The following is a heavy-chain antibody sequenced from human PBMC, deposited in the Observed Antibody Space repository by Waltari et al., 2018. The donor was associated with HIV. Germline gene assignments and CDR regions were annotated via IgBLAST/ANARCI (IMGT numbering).Heavy chain of an antibody. D-gene: IGHD3-10*01. J-gene: IGHJ4*02. CDR1: GFTFSSHW. Sequence: EVQMVESGGGWVQPGGSLRLSCAASGFTFSSHWLSWVRPAPGKGLEWVANIKQDGSEKYYVDSGNGRFTISRDNAENSLYLQMNSLRAEDTAVYYCARGGFYGSGSKVNWGQGTLVTVSS. V-gene: IGHV3-7*04. CDR3: ARGGFYGSGSKVN. CDR2: IKQDGSEK.